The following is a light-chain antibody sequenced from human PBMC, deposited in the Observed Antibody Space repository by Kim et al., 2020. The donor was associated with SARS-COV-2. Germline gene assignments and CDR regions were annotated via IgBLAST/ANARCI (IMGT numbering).Light chain of an antibody. CDR2: HAS. CDR3: QQYDSSPGT. J-gene: IGKJ2*01. Sequence: SMTHGERGTLSCRASRNIRVSLAWYQQKPGQAPRLLIYHASSRVIGLPDRFSGIGSGTDFTLTISRLESEDFAVYYCQQYDSSPGTFGQGTKLEI. V-gene: IGKV3-20*01. CDR1: RNIRVS.